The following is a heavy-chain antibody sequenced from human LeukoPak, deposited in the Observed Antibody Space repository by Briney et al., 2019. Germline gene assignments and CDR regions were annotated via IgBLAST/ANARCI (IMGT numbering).Heavy chain of an antibody. CDR1: GGSISSYY. D-gene: IGHD2-2*01. Sequence: SETLSLTCTVSGGSISSYYWSWLRQPPGKGLEWIGYIYYSGSTNYNPSLKSRVTISVDTSKNQFSLKLSSVTAADTAVYYCARDRVVPTSYYYYGMDVWGQGTTVTGSS. CDR2: IYYSGST. J-gene: IGHJ6*02. V-gene: IGHV4-59*01. CDR3: ARDRVVPTSYYYYGMDV.